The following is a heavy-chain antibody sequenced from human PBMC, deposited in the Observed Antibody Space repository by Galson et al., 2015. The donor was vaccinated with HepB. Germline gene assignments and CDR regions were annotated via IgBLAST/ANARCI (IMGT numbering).Heavy chain of an antibody. CDR2: ISSGSSSI. J-gene: IGHJ6*02. CDR1: GFTFSSYT. V-gene: IGHV3-48*02. CDR3: AMTTVPDYYYYGMDV. D-gene: IGHD4-17*01. Sequence: LRLSCAVSGFTFSSYTMNWVRQAPGKGLEWVSYISSGSSSIYYADSVKGRFTISRDNAKNSLYLQMNSLRDEDTAVYYCAMTTVPDYYYYGMDVWGQGTTVTVSS.